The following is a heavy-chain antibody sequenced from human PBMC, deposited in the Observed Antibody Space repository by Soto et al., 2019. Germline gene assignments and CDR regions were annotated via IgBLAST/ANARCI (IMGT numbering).Heavy chain of an antibody. CDR2: IGGSGRKT. CDR1: GFTFSKSG. V-gene: IGHV3-23*01. CDR3: AEDGLSDSSSAFDY. D-gene: IGHD6-6*01. Sequence: VQLLESGGGLAQPGGSLRLSCAASGFTFSKSGMSWVRQAPGKGLEWVAGIGGSGRKTYYADAVKGRFTSSRDNGKNTRFPEMNSLRAEDTAIYYCAEDGLSDSSSAFDYWGQGTLVTVS. J-gene: IGHJ4*02.